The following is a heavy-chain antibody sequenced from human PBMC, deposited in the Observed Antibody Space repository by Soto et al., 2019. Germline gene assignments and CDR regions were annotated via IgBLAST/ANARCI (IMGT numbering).Heavy chain of an antibody. CDR2: ISYDGSNK. V-gene: IGHV3-30*18. J-gene: IGHJ6*02. CDR3: AKCPLLWSGYYTDYYYGMDV. Sequence: QPGGSLRLSCAASGFTFSSYGMQWVRQAPGKGLEWVAVISYDGSNKYYADSVKGRFTISRDNSKNTLYLQMNSLRAEDTAVYYCAKCPLLWSGYYTDYYYGMDVWGQGTTVTVSS. D-gene: IGHD3-3*01. CDR1: GFTFSSYG.